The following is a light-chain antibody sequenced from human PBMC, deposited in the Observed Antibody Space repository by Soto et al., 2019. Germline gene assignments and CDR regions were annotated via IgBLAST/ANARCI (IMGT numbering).Light chain of an antibody. Sequence: SYELTQPPSVSVSPGQTASITCSGDKLGDKYACWYQQKPGQSPVLIIYQNMKRPSGIPERFSGANSGNTATLVISGTQAMDEADYYCKAWDTSTVFGGGTKHTVL. CDR3: KAWDTSTV. CDR2: QNM. J-gene: IGLJ2*01. V-gene: IGLV3-1*01. CDR1: KLGDKY.